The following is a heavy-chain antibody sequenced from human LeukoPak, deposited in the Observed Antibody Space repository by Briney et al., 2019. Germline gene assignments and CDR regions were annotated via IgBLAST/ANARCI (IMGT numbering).Heavy chain of an antibody. CDR2: IRYDGSNK. J-gene: IGHJ5*02. D-gene: IGHD2-2*01. V-gene: IGHV3-30*02. Sequence: GGSLRLSCAASGFTFSSYGMHWVRQAPGKGLEWVAFIRYDGSNKYYADSVKGRFTISRDNSKNTLYLQMNSLRAEDTAVYYCAKDRSWNRGIVVVQWFDPWGQGTLVTVSS. CDR3: AKDRSWNRGIVVVQWFDP. CDR1: GFTFSSYG.